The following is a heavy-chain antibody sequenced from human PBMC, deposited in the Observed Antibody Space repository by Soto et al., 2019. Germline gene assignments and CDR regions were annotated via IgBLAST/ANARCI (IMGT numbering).Heavy chain of an antibody. V-gene: IGHV1-69*02. CDR3: MSHYAAGTHDNYFEP. J-gene: IGHJ5*02. CDR1: GGTLNTYT. D-gene: IGHD2-2*01. CDR2: IIPALGIP. Sequence: QVQLVQSGPQVKKPGSSVKVSCKASGGTLNTYTISWVRQAPRQGFEWMGRIIPALGIPTYAQKFQGRVTLTADNSTTTAYMELTSLRAAEAAISSCMSHYAAGTHDNYFEPWGQGTLVTGSS.